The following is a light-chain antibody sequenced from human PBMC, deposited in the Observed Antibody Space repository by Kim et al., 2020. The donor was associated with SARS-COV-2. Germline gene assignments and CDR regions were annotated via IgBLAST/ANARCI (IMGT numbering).Light chain of an antibody. J-gene: IGLJ3*02. Sequence: KTVTISCTGSSGSIASNYVEWYQQRPGSAPTTVIYGHNQRPSGGPDRFSGSIDSSANAASLTISGLTTEDEADYYCQSYDSTTLWVFGGGTQLTVL. CDR3: QSYDSTTLWV. V-gene: IGLV6-57*02. CDR2: GHN. CDR1: SGSIASNY.